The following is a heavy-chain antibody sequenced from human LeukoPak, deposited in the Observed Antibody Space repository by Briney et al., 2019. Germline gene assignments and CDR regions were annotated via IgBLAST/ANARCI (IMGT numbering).Heavy chain of an antibody. CDR2: IKPDGSEK. CDR1: GFTFSTYW. D-gene: IGHD3-10*01. CDR3: AKDMRDWASGSYTFDS. V-gene: IGHV3-7*03. J-gene: IGHJ4*02. Sequence: PGGSLRLSCAASGFTFSTYWMSWVRQAPGKGLEWVANIKPDGSEKYYVDSVKGRFTISRDNDKKSLYLEMKSLRVEDTALYHCAKDMRDWASGSYTFDSWGQGTLVTVSS.